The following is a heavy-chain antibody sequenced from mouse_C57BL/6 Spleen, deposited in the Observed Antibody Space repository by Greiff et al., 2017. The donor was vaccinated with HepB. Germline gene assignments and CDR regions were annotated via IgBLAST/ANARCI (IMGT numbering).Heavy chain of an antibody. D-gene: IGHD3-2*02. V-gene: IGHV1-15*01. Sequence: VQLQQSGAELVRPGASVTLSCKASGYTFTDYEMHWVKQTPVHGLEWIGAIDPEPGGTAYNQKFKGKAILTADKSSSPAYMDLRSLTSEDSAVYYCTTAQSTKLAYWGQGTLVTVSA. CDR3: TTAQSTKLAY. CDR1: GYTFTDYE. CDR2: IDPEPGGT. J-gene: IGHJ3*01.